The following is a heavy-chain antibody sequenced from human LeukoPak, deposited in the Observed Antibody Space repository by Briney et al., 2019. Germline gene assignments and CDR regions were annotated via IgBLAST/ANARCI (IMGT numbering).Heavy chain of an antibody. CDR3: ARLYPLWFGAPIPYYFDY. J-gene: IGHJ4*02. D-gene: IGHD3-10*01. V-gene: IGHV4-39*01. CDR1: GGSISSSSYY. Sequence: SETLSLTCTVSGGSISSSSYYWGWIRQPPGKGLEWIGSVYYSGSTYYNPSLKSRVTISVDTSKNQFSLKLSSVTAADTAVYYCARLYPLWFGAPIPYYFDYWGQGTLVTVSS. CDR2: VYYSGST.